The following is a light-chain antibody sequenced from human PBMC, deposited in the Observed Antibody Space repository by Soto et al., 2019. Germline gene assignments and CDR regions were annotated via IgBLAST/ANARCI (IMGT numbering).Light chain of an antibody. CDR1: QTVDRY. CDR3: HQRQSWPRT. J-gene: IGKJ5*01. Sequence: EVVLTQSPDSLSLSPGETATLSCRASQTVDRYVAWYQQKVGQAPRLLIYGASSRATGIPDRFSGSGSGTDFTLTISRLEPEDFAVYYCHQRQSWPRTFGQGTRLEIK. CDR2: GAS. V-gene: IGKV3-11*01.